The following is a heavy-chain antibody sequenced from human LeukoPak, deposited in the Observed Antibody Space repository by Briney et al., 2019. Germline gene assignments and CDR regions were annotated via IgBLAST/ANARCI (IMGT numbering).Heavy chain of an antibody. CDR1: GGSFSGYY. V-gene: IGHV4-34*01. J-gene: IGHJ4*02. CDR3: AGPIGYCSGGSCYPPPS. D-gene: IGHD2-15*01. CDR2: INHSGST. Sequence: KASETLSLTCAVYGGSFSGYYWSWIRQPPGKGLEWIGEINHSGSTNYNPSLKSRVTISVDTSKNQFSLKLSSVTAADTAVYYCAGPIGYCSGGSCYPPPSWGQGTLVTVSS.